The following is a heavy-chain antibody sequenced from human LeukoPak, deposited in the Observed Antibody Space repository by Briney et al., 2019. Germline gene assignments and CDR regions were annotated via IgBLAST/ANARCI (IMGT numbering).Heavy chain of an antibody. CDR3: ARDAAMVGAFDI. V-gene: IGHV3-74*01. Sequence: GGSLRLSCAASEFTFSNFWMHWVRQAPGKGLVWVSRINSDGYSTNYADFVKGRFTISRDNAKNTLYLQMNSLRAEDTAVYYCARDAAMVGAFDIWGQGTMVTVSS. D-gene: IGHD5-18*01. CDR1: EFTFSNFW. J-gene: IGHJ3*02. CDR2: INSDGYST.